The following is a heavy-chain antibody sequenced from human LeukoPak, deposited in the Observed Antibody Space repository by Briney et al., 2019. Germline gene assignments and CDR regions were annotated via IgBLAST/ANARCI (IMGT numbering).Heavy chain of an antibody. CDR1: GGSISSSSYY. CDR3: ARLGGRMTTVTDVDY. J-gene: IGHJ4*02. CDR2: IYYSGST. V-gene: IGHV4-39*01. D-gene: IGHD4-17*01. Sequence: SETLSLTCTVSGGSISSSSYYWGWIRQPPGKGLEWIGSIYYSGSTYYNPSLKSRVTISVDTSKNQFSLKLSSVTAADTAVYYCARLGGRMTTVTDVDYWGQGTLVTVSS.